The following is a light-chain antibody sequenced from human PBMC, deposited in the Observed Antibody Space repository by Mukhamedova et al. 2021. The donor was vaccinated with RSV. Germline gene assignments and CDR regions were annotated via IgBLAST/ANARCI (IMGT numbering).Light chain of an antibody. CDR1: QSVSSSF. CDR3: QQYGSSPWT. J-gene: IGKJ1*01. Sequence: GERATLSCRASQSVSSSFLAWYQQKPGQAPRLLIYGASSRATAIPDKFSGSGFGTDFSLTISRLEPDDFAVYYCQQYGSSPWTFGQG. CDR2: GAS. V-gene: IGKV3-20*01.